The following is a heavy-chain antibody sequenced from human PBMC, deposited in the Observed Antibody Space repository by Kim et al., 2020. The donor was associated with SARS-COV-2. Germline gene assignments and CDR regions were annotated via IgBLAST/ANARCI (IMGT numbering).Heavy chain of an antibody. V-gene: IGHV1-2*02. Sequence: ASVKVSCEASGYTFIGQYIHWLRQAPGRGLEWMGWIDPYTGGTGYAQRFQGRVTLTRVTSISSAFMVVSSLRSDDTAIYYCARARYKNWYVGIGSWGRGT. CDR3: ARARYKNWYVGIGS. J-gene: IGHJ4*02. D-gene: IGHD1-1*01. CDR1: GYTFIGQY. CDR2: IDPYTGGT.